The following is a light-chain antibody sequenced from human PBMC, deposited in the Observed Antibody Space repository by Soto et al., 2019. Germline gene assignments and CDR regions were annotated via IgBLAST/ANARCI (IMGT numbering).Light chain of an antibody. Sequence: QSALTQPASVSGSPGQSITISCSGTASDVGKYNYVSWYQHHPDKAPKLMIYEVSNRPSGVSNRFSGSKSGNTASLTISGLQAEDEADYYCSSYTTTTPLEVFGTGTQLTVL. CDR3: SSYTTTTPLEV. J-gene: IGLJ1*01. CDR2: EVS. V-gene: IGLV2-14*01. CDR1: ASDVGKYNY.